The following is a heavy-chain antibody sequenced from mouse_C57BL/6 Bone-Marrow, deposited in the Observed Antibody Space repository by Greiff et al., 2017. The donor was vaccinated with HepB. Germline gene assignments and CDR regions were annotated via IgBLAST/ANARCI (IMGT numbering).Heavy chain of an antibody. CDR2: ISDGGSYT. CDR1: GFTFSSYA. V-gene: IGHV5-4*01. J-gene: IGHJ3*01. Sequence: EVQLVESGGGLVKPGGSLKLSCAASGFTFSSYAMSWVRQTPEKRLEWVATISDGGSYTYYPDNVKGRFTISRDNAKNNLYLQMSHLKSEDTAMYYCARDGWGYDGGYWGQGTLVTVSA. D-gene: IGHD2-2*01. CDR3: ARDGWGYDGGY.